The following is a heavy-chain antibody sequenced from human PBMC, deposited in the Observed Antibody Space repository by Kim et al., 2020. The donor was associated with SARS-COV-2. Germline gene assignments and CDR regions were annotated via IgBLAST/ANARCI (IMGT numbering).Heavy chain of an antibody. Sequence: GGSLRLSCAASGFTFSDYYMSWIRQAPGKGLEWVSYISSSGSTIYYADSVKGRFTISRDNAKNSLYLQMNSLRAEDTAVYYCARDPVTIFGVVIPEGHWFDPWGQGTLVTVSS. CDR2: ISSSGSTI. D-gene: IGHD3-3*01. CDR3: ARDPVTIFGVVIPEGHWFDP. V-gene: IGHV3-11*01. J-gene: IGHJ5*02. CDR1: GFTFSDYY.